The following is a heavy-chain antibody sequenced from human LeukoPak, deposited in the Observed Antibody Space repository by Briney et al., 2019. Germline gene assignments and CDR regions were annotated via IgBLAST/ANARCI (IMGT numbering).Heavy chain of an antibody. V-gene: IGHV4-34*01. J-gene: IGHJ6*02. Sequence: PSETLSLTCAVYGGSFSGYYWSWIRQPPGKGLEWIGEINHSGSTNYNPSLKSRVTISVDTSKNQFSLKLSSVTAADTAVYYCARGRDTYYDFWSGVEYYYYYGMDVWGQGTTVTVSS. CDR3: ARGRDTYYDFWSGVEYYYYYGMDV. D-gene: IGHD3-3*01. CDR2: INHSGST. CDR1: GGSFSGYY.